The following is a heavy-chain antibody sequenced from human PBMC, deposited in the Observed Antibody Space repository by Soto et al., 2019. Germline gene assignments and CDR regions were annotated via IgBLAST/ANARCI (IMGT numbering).Heavy chain of an antibody. CDR1: GYTFTSYD. J-gene: IGHJ6*03. CDR3: ARGGITYYDFWSGYSTNYYYYYMDV. Sequence: ASVKVSCKASGYTFTSYDINWVRQATGQGLEWMGWMNPNSGNTGYAQKFQGRVTMTRNTSISTAYMEMSSLRSEDTAVYYCARGGITYYDFWSGYSTNYYYYYMDVWGKGTTVTVSS. V-gene: IGHV1-8*01. D-gene: IGHD3-3*01. CDR2: MNPNSGNT.